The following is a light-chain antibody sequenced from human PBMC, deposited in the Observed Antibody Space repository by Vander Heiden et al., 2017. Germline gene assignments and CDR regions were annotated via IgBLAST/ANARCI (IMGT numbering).Light chain of an antibody. CDR2: AAS. CDR1: QGISSY. J-gene: IGKJ4*01. V-gene: IGKV1-8*01. Sequence: AIRMTQSPSSFPASTGDRVTITSRASQGISSYLAWYQQKPGKAPKLLIYAASTLQSGVPSRFSGSGSGKDFPLTISCLQSEDFATYCCQQYYSYPLTFGGGTKVEIK. CDR3: QQYYSYPLT.